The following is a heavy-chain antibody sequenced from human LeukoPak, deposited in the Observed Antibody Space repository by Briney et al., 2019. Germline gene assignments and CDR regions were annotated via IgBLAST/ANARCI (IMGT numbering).Heavy chain of an antibody. CDR3: AKDPHYYYDSSGYSNWFDP. Sequence: GGSLRLSCAASGFTFGDYYMSWIRQAPGKGLEWVSYISSSGSTIYYADSVKGRFTISRDNAKNSLYLQMNSLRAEDTAVYYCAKDPHYYYDSSGYSNWFDPWGQGTLVTVSS. J-gene: IGHJ5*02. V-gene: IGHV3-11*01. CDR1: GFTFGDYY. D-gene: IGHD3-22*01. CDR2: ISSSGSTI.